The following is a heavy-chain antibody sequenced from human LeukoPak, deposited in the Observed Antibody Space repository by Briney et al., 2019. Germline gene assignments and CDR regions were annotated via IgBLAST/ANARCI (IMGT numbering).Heavy chain of an antibody. D-gene: IGHD4-17*01. Sequence: GGSLRLSCAASGFTFSSSWMAWVRQAPGKGLEWVGNIKEDGTAKNYVVSVRGRFTISRDNAKNSLYLQMNSLRGEDTAVYYCARVSYGDYDAFDIWGQGTMVTVSS. CDR3: ARVSYGDYDAFDI. CDR2: IKEDGTAK. V-gene: IGHV3-7*01. CDR1: GFTFSSSW. J-gene: IGHJ3*02.